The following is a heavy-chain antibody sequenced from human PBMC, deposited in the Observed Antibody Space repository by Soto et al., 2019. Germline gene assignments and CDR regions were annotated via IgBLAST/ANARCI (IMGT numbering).Heavy chain of an antibody. V-gene: IGHV3-23*01. CDR3: AKGGYASPFDY. Sequence: VQLLESGGGLVQPGGSLRLSCAASGFSFSNYALTWVRQAPGKGLEWVSTVRGVDTSTYYADSVKGRFTISRDNSMNTLFLDMSSLRDEDTAIYYCAKGGYASPFDYWGLGTLVTVSS. CDR1: GFSFSNYA. J-gene: IGHJ4*02. CDR2: VRGVDTST. D-gene: IGHD1-1*01.